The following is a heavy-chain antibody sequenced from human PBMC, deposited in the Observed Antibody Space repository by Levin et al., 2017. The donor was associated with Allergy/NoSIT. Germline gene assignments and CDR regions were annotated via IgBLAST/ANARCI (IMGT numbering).Heavy chain of an antibody. J-gene: IGHJ4*02. Sequence: GGSLRLSCAASGFTFSSYAMHWVRQAPGKGLEWVAVISYDGSNKYYADSVKGRFTISRDNSKNTLYLQMNSLRAEDTAVYYCAREGQAAPMDYWGQGTLVTVSS. CDR3: AREGQAAPMDY. CDR2: ISYDGSNK. D-gene: IGHD6-6*01. CDR1: GFTFSSYA. V-gene: IGHV3-30*04.